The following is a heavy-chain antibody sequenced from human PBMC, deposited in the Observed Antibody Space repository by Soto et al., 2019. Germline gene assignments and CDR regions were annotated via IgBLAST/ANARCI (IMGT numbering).Heavy chain of an antibody. V-gene: IGHV3-33*06. CDR1: GFTFSSYG. J-gene: IGHJ4*02. CDR3: AKGLLNGRWYAAD. D-gene: IGHD6-13*01. CDR2: IWYDGSNK. Sequence: PGGSLRLSCAASGFTFSSYGMHWVRQAPGKGLEWVAVIWYDGSNKYYADSVKGRFTISRDNSKNTVYLQMNSLRAEDTAVYYCAKGLLNGRWYAADWGQGILVTVSS.